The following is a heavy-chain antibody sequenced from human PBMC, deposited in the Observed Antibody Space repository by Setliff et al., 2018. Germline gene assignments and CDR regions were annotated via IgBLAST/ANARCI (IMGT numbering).Heavy chain of an antibody. V-gene: IGHV4-59*08. CDR1: GGSVRGYY. J-gene: IGHJ4*02. Sequence: SETLSLTCTVSGGSVRGYYWSWIRQPPGKGLEWIGYMYYSGDTNYNPSLKSRVTISVDTSKNQFSLELRSVTAADTAVYYCARLPPLHTPMALTSDYWGQGILVTVSS. CDR3: ARLPPLHTPMALTSDY. D-gene: IGHD5-18*01. CDR2: MYYSGDT.